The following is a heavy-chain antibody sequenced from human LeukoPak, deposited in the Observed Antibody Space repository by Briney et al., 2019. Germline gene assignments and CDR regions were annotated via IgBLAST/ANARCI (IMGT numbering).Heavy chain of an antibody. CDR2: INPNSGGT. Sequence: ASVKVSCKASGYTFTSYYMHWVRQAPGQGLEWMGWINPNSGGTNYAQKFQGRVTMTRDTSISTAYMELSRLRSDDTAVYYCARDRKRDGYDSPFDYWGQGTLVTVSS. D-gene: IGHD5-24*01. J-gene: IGHJ4*02. CDR3: ARDRKRDGYDSPFDY. CDR1: GYTFTSYY. V-gene: IGHV1-2*02.